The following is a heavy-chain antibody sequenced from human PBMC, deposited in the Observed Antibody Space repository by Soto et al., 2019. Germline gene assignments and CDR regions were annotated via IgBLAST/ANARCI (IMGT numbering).Heavy chain of an antibody. J-gene: IGHJ5*02. D-gene: IGHD3-3*01. CDR2: ISSSSSTI. CDR3: ARVIWSGHRTSDL. Sequence: EVQVVESGGGLVQPGGSLRLSCAASGFTFSSNSMNWVRQAPGKWLEWISYISSSSSTIYADSVKGRFTISRDNAKNSLYLQMNSLRDEDTAVYYWARVIWSGHRTSDLCGQGTLVTVSS. CDR1: GFTFSSNS. V-gene: IGHV3-48*02.